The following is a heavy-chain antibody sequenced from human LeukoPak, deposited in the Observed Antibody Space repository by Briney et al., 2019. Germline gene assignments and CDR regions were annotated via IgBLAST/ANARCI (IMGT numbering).Heavy chain of an antibody. CDR1: GYTFTSYA. CDR3: ARQVYDSSGYCIDY. Sequence: ASVKVSCKASGYTFTSYAMHWVRQAPGQRLEWMGWINTGNGNTKYSQEFQGRVTITRNTSISTAYMELSSLRSEDTAVYYCARQVYDSSGYCIDYWGQGTLVTVSS. V-gene: IGHV1-3*03. D-gene: IGHD3-22*01. CDR2: INTGNGNT. J-gene: IGHJ4*02.